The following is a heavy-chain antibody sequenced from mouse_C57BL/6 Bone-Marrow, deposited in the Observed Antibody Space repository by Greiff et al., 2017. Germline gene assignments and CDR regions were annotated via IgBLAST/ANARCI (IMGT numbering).Heavy chain of an antibody. CDR2: ISNGGGST. J-gene: IGHJ3*01. CDR3: ARQRGPAWFAY. V-gene: IGHV5-12*01. Sequence: EVKVEESGGGLVPPGGSLKLSCAASGFTFSDYYMYWVRQTPEKRLEWVAYISNGGGSTYYPDTVKGRFTISRDNAKNTLYLQMSRLKSEDTAMYYCARQRGPAWFAYWGQGTLVTVSA. D-gene: IGHD3-3*01. CDR1: GFTFSDYY.